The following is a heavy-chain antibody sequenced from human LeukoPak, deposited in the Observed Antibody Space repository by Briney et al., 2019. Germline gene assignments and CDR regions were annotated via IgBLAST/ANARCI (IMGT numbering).Heavy chain of an antibody. CDR3: AREVPTFGAIDY. V-gene: IGHV3-64*01. CDR1: GFTFSSYA. Sequence: PGGSLRLSCAASGFTFSSYAMHWVCQAPGKGLEYVSAISSNGGSTYYANSVKGRFTISRDNSKNTLYLQMGGLRAEDMAVYYCAREVPTFGAIDYWGQGTLVTVSS. D-gene: IGHD3-3*01. J-gene: IGHJ4*02. CDR2: ISSNGGST.